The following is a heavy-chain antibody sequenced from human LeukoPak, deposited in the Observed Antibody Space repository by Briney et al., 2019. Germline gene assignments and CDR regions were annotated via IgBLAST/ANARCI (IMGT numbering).Heavy chain of an antibody. J-gene: IGHJ4*02. CDR2: IYHSGST. Sequence: PSETLSLTCTVSGGSISSGGYYWSWIRQPPGKGLEWIGYIYHSGSTYYNPSLKSRVTISVDRSKNQFSLKLSSVTAADTAVYYCARAPLAAQHQSSDYWGQGTLVTVSS. D-gene: IGHD6-13*01. CDR1: GGSISSGGYY. CDR3: ARAPLAAQHQSSDY. V-gene: IGHV4-30-2*01.